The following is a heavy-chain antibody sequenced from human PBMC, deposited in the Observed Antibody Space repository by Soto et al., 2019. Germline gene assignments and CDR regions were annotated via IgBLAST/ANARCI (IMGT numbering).Heavy chain of an antibody. CDR1: GGSIDRSNYY. CDR2: TYYNGNA. V-gene: IGHV4-39*01. CDR3: ARHFVAVVIKGWGY. D-gene: IGHD3-22*01. Sequence: QLQLQESGPGLVKPSETLSLTCTVSGGSIDRSNYYWDWIRQPPGKGLEWIGTTYYNGNAYYNPSLKSRVTMSVDTSKNQFSLKLISVTAAYTAVYYCARHFVAVVIKGWGYWGQGTLVTVSS. J-gene: IGHJ4*02.